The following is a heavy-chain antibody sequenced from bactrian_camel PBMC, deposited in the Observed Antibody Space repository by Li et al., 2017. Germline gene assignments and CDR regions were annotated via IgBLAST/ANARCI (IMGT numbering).Heavy chain of an antibody. D-gene: IGHD4*01. CDR2: ISSVGSTV. Sequence: DVQLVESGGGLVQPGGSLTLSCAASEFTFSSSPMSWVRQPPGKGLEWVSRISSVGSTVYYAESVKGRFTISRDNAKNTVYLQLNSLQTEDTGMYYCATGAVTWVPGDYKPLGQGTQVTVS. CDR1: EFTFSSSP. J-gene: IGHJ4*01. V-gene: IGHV3S40*01.